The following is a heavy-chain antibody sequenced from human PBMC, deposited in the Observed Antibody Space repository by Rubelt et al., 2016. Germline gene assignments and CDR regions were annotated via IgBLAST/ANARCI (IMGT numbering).Heavy chain of an antibody. CDR3: ARGGLSELLWFGESRIDY. CDR1: GYTFTSYA. CDR2: INAGNGNT. V-gene: IGHV1-3*01. Sequence: QVQLVQSGSELKKPGASVKVSCKASGYTFTSYAMHWVRQAPGQRLEWMGWINAGNGNTKYSQKFQGRVTITRDTSASTAYMELSSLRSEDTAVYYCARGGLSELLWFGESRIDYWGQGTLVTVSS. J-gene: IGHJ4*02. D-gene: IGHD3-10*01.